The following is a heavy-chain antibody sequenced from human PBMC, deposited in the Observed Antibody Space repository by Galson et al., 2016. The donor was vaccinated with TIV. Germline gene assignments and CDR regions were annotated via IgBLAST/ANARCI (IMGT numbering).Heavy chain of an antibody. D-gene: IGHD3-10*01. CDR2: FNPDSGAT. J-gene: IGHJ4*02. V-gene: IGHV1/OR15-1*04. CDR1: GYIFINYY. CDR3: ARDGSWSGDPIYGGTRPDF. Sequence: SVKVSCKASGYIFINYYIHWVRQAPGQGLEWLGWFNPDSGATQYAQKFQGRVTITRDTSASTAYMELNSLSAEDTALYYCARDGSWSGDPIYGGTRPDFWGRGTLVTVSS.